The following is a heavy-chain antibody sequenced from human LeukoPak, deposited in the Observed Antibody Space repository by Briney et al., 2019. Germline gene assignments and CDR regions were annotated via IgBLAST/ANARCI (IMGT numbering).Heavy chain of an antibody. CDR3: VPRYCSSTSCEDY. CDR1: GFTFSSYS. CDR2: ISSSSSYI. D-gene: IGHD2-2*01. J-gene: IGHJ4*02. Sequence: NPGGSLRLSCAASGFTFSSYSMNWVRQAPGKGLEWVSSISSSSSYIYYADSVKGRFTISRDNAKNSLYLQMNSLRPEDSAVYYCVPRYCSSTSCEDYWGQGTLVTVSS. V-gene: IGHV3-21*06.